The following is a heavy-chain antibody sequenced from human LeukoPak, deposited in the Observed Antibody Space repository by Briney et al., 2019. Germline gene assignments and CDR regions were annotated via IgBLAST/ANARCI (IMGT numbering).Heavy chain of an antibody. CDR1: GFTFSSYG. Sequence: GGSLRLSCAASGFTFSSYGMHWVRQAPGKGLEWVAVIWYDGGNKYYADSVKGRFTISRDNSKNTLYLQMNSLRAEDTAVYYCAREMEVLEYCSGGSCYKSSPYYFDYWGQGTLVTVSS. CDR3: AREMEVLEYCSGGSCYKSSPYYFDY. CDR2: IWYDGGNK. J-gene: IGHJ4*02. D-gene: IGHD2-15*01. V-gene: IGHV3-33*01.